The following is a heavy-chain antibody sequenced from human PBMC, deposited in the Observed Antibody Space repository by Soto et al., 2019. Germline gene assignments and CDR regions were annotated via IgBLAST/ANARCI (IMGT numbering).Heavy chain of an antibody. D-gene: IGHD2-2*01. CDR2: IIPIFGTA. CDR3: ARTYIVVVPAATRNWFGP. V-gene: IGHV1-69*13. CDR1: GGTFSSYA. J-gene: IGHJ5*02. Sequence: SVKVSCKASGGTFSSYAISWVRQAPGQGLEWMGGIIPIFGTANYAQKFQGRVTITADGSTSTAYMELSSLRSEDTAVYYCARTYIVVVPAATRNWFGPWGQGTLVTVSS.